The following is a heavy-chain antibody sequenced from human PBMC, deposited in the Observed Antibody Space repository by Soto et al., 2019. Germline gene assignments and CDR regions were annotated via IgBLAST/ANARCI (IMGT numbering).Heavy chain of an antibody. CDR2: IVYTGVT. D-gene: IGHD3-22*01. J-gene: IGHJ2*01. Sequence: QVQLQESGPGLVKPSETLSLTCSVSGGSGSNASFYWTWIRQAPGTGLEYIGYIVYTGVTNYNPSPSSRVTLSLDTSEIHFSLKLNSMTAADTAVYYCVRVLDSSWYADLCGRGTLVTVSS. CDR3: VRVLDSSWYADL. CDR1: GGSGSNASFY. V-gene: IGHV4-61*03.